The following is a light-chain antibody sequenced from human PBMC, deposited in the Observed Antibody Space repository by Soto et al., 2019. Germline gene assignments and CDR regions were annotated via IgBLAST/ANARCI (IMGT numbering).Light chain of an antibody. J-gene: IGKJ1*01. V-gene: IGKV4-1*01. CDR1: QSVLYSSNNKNY. CDR3: QQYYSTPLA. Sequence: DIVMTQSPDSLAVSLGERATINCKSSQSVLYSSNNKNYLAWYQQKPRQPPKLLIYWASTRESGVPYRFSGCGSVTYFTLTLSSLQAEDVAVSYCQQYYSTPLAFGQGTKVEIK. CDR2: WAS.